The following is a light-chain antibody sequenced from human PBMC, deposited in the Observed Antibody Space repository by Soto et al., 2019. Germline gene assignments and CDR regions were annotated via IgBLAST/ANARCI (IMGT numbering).Light chain of an antibody. CDR2: DVT. V-gene: IGLV2-11*01. J-gene: IGLJ1*01. CDR1: SSDVGRYDY. Sequence: QSVLTQPRSVSGSPGQSVTISCTGTSSDVGRYDYVSWYQQYPGEAPKLIIYDVTERPSGVPDRFSGSKSGNTASLTISGLRAEDEAAYYCSSYAGSNKSVFGTGTKVTVL. CDR3: SSYAGSNKSV.